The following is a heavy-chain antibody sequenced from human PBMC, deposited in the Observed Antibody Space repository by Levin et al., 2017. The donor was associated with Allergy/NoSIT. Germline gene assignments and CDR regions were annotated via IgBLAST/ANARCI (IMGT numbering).Heavy chain of an antibody. V-gene: IGHV3-21*01. Sequence: SCAASGFTFSSYSMNWVRQAPGKGLEWVSSISSSSSYIYYADSVKGRFTISRDNAKNSLYLQMNSLRAEDTAVYYCAREGVDGASDVWGKGTTVTVSS. D-gene: IGHD3-16*01. J-gene: IGHJ6*04. CDR3: AREGVDGASDV. CDR2: ISSSSSYI. CDR1: GFTFSSYS.